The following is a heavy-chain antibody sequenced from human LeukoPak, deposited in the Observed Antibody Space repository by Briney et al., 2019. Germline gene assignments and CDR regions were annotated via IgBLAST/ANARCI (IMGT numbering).Heavy chain of an antibody. CDR1: GFTFSNYA. J-gene: IGHJ4*02. CDR3: ARRSGIAVAGAFDY. CDR2: ISGSGDST. Sequence: GGSLRLSCAASGFTFSNYAMRWVRQAPGKGLEWVSGISGSGDSTYYADSVKGRFTISRDNSKNTLYLQMNSPRAEDTAVYYCARRSGIAVAGAFDYWGQGTLVTVSS. V-gene: IGHV3-23*01. D-gene: IGHD6-19*01.